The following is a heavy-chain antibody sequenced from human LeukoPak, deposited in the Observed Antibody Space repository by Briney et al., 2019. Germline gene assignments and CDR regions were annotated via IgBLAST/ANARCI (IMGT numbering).Heavy chain of an antibody. D-gene: IGHD3-10*01. J-gene: IGHJ4*02. CDR1: GGSISSINW. Sequence: SGTLSLTCAVSGGSISSINWWSWVRQPPGKGLEWIGEIYHSGSTNYNPSLNSRVTISVDKSKNQFSLKLTSVTAADTAVYYCARSVGFGEVDYWGQGTLVTVSS. CDR3: ARSVGFGEVDY. V-gene: IGHV4-4*02. CDR2: IYHSGST.